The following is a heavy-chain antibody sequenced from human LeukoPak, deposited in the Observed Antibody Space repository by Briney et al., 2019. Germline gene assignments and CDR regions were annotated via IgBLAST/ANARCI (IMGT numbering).Heavy chain of an antibody. CDR3: ARRVAVGNYFDP. J-gene: IGHJ5*02. CDR2: IYYTGGT. CDR1: GGSISTYY. D-gene: IGHD4-11*01. Sequence: NTSETLSLTCTFSGGSISTYYWGWIRQPPGKGLEWIGYIYYTGGTNYNPSLKSRVTISLNTSKNQFSLRLRSVTAADTAVYYCARRVAVGNYFDPWGQGTQVTVSS. V-gene: IGHV4-59*08.